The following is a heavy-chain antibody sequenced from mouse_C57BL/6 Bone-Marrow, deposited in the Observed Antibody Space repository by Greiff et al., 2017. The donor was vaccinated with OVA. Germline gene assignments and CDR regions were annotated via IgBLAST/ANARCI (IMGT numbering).Heavy chain of an antibody. Sequence: QVQLQQPGAELVMPGASVKLSCKASGYTFTSYWMHWVKQRPGQGLEWIGEIDPSDSYTNYNQKFKGKSTLTVDKYSSTAYMQLSSLTSEDSAVYYCARLGGIYYDYDGFAYWGQGTLVTVSA. CDR1: GYTFTSYW. CDR2: IDPSDSYT. CDR3: ARLGGIYYDYDGFAY. V-gene: IGHV1-69*01. D-gene: IGHD2-4*01. J-gene: IGHJ3*01.